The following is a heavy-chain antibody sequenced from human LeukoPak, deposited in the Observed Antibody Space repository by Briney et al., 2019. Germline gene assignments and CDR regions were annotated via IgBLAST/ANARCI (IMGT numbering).Heavy chain of an antibody. Sequence: ASVKVSCKASGYTFTSYDINWVRQATGQGLEWMGWMNPNSGNTGYAQKFQGRVTMTRNTSISTAYMELSSLRSEDTAVYYGARGFFYDYVWGSYQKPDYWGQGTLVTASS. CDR1: GYTFTSYD. V-gene: IGHV1-8*01. CDR2: MNPNSGNT. D-gene: IGHD3-16*02. CDR3: ARGFFYDYVWGSYQKPDY. J-gene: IGHJ4*02.